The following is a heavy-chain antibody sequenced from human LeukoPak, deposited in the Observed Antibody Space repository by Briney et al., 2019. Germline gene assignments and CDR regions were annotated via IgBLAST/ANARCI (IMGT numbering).Heavy chain of an antibody. CDR3: ARIDSTGWYVNS. Sequence: SETLSLTCTVSGGSTSSSNYYWGWIRQPPGKGLEWIGGIHYSGNTYYNPSLKSRVTICVDTSKNQFSLKLSSVTAADTAVYYCARIDSTGWYVNSCRQGTLVTVSS. V-gene: IGHV4-39*01. D-gene: IGHD6-19*01. CDR1: GGSTSSSNYY. CDR2: IHYSGNT. J-gene: IGHJ5*01.